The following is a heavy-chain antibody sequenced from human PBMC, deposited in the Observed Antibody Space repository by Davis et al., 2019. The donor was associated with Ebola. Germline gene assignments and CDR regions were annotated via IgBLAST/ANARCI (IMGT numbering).Heavy chain of an antibody. CDR2: IRYDGSNK. V-gene: IGHV3-30*02. J-gene: IGHJ6*02. Sequence: GESLKISCAASGFTFSSYGMHWVRQAPGKGLEWVAFIRYDGSNKYYADSVKGRFTISRDNSKNTLYLQMNSLRAEDTAVYYCAKGVAALAYYYYGMDVWGQGTTVTVSS. CDR3: AKGVAALAYYYYGMDV. D-gene: IGHD6-6*01. CDR1: GFTFSSYG.